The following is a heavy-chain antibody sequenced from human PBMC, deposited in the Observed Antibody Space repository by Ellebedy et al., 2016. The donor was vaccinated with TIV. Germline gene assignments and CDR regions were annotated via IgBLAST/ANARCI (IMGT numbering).Heavy chain of an antibody. D-gene: IGHD1-1*01. CDR1: GYTFTSYG. J-gene: IGHJ5*02. CDR2: ISAYNGNT. V-gene: IGHV1-18*04. Sequence: ASVKVSCKASGYTFTSYGISWVRQAPGQGLEWMGWISAYNGNTNYAQKLQGRVTMTTDTSTSTAYMELRSLRSEDTAVYYCAILQLERRSQPWGQGTLVTVSS. CDR3: AILQLERRSQP.